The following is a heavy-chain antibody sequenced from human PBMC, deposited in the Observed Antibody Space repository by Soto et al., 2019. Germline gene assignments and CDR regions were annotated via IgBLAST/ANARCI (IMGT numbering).Heavy chain of an antibody. CDR1: GFTFSSYG. CDR3: AKDCSSGCLDY. CDR2: ISYDGSNK. V-gene: IGHV3-30*18. J-gene: IGHJ4*02. D-gene: IGHD6-19*01. Sequence: QVQLVESGGGVVQPGRSLRLSRAASGFTFSSYGMHWVRQAPGKGLEWVAVISYDGSNKYYADSVKGRFTISRDNSKNTLYLQMNSLRAEDTAVYYCAKDCSSGCLDYWGQGTLVTVSS.